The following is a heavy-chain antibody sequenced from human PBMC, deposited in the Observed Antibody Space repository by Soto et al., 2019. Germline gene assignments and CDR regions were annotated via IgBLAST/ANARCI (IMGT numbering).Heavy chain of an antibody. CDR2: IYYGGST. CDR1: GDSISTYY. D-gene: IGHD3-10*01. J-gene: IGHJ4*02. V-gene: IGHV4-59*08. Sequence: QVQLQESGPGLVKPSETLSLTCTVSGDSISTYYWTWIRQSPGKGLEWIAFIYYGGSTNYNPSLKSRVTGAVAASRNPCPLKLNSVPAADTAVYYGARPGRDRGSLDYWGQGTLVTVSS. CDR3: ARPGRDRGSLDY.